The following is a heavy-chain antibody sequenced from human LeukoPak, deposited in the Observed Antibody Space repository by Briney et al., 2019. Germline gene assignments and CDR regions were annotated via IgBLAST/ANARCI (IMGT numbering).Heavy chain of an antibody. CDR1: GFTFSSHA. Sequence: PGGSLRLSCAASGFTFSSHAMSWVRQAPGKGLEWVSGISGSGGTSYYADSVKGRFTISRDNSKNTLYLQMNSLRVEDTAIYFCATGGYSGLFLFNYWGQGTLVTVSS. V-gene: IGHV3-23*01. J-gene: IGHJ4*02. CDR2: ISGSGGTS. D-gene: IGHD1-26*01. CDR3: ATGGYSGLFLFNY.